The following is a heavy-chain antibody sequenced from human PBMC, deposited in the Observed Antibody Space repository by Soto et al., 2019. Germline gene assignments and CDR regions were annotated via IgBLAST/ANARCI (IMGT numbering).Heavy chain of an antibody. CDR3: ARHAAMDPIIAY. V-gene: IGHV5-10-1*01. Sequence: PGESLKISCKGSGYSFTSYWISWVRQMPGKGLEWMGRIDPSDSYTNYSPSFQGHVTISADKSISTAYLQWSSLKASDTAMYYCARHAAMDPIIAYWGQGTLVTVSS. D-gene: IGHD5-18*01. J-gene: IGHJ4*02. CDR2: IDPSDSYT. CDR1: GYSFTSYW.